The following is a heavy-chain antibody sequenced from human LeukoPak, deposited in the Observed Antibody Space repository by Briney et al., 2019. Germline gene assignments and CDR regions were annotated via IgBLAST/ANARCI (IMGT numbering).Heavy chain of an antibody. CDR2: INWNGGST. Sequence: RSGGSLRLSCAASGFTFDDYGMSWVRQAPGKGLEWVSGINWNGGSTGYADSVKGRFTISRDNAKNSLYLQMNSLRAEDTALYYCARDSGSQTPGYYFDYWGQGTLVTVSS. CDR1: GFTFDDYG. J-gene: IGHJ4*02. D-gene: IGHD1-26*01. CDR3: ARDSGSQTPGYYFDY. V-gene: IGHV3-20*04.